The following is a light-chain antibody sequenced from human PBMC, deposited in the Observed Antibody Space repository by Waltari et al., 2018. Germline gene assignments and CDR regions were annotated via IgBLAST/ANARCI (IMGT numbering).Light chain of an antibody. J-gene: IGKJ2*01. V-gene: IGKV3-15*01. CDR3: QQYYDGRT. CDR1: QSISIY. Sequence: EIVMTPSPAPLSVSPGERATLSCRASQSISIYLAWFQQNPGQAPRRLIYHASTRATGIPARLSGSGSGTEFTLTISSLQSEDFAVYYCQQYYDGRTFGQGTKLEIK. CDR2: HAS.